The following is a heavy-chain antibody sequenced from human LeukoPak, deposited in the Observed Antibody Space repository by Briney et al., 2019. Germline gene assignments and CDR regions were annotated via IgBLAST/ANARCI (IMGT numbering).Heavy chain of an antibody. CDR2: ISAYNGNT. CDR1: GYTFTIYS. V-gene: IGHV1-18*01. CDR3: ARTTNYVPPDY. D-gene: IGHD1-7*01. Sequence: ASVKVSCKASGYTFTIYSISWVRQAPGQGLEWMGWISAYNGNTNYAQKLQGRVTMTTDTSTSTAYMDLRSLRSDDTAVYYCARTTNYVPPDYWGQGTLVTVSS. J-gene: IGHJ4*02.